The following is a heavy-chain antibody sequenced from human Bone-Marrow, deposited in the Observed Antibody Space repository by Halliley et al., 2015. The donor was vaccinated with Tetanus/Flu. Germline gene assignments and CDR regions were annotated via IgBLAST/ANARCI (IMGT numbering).Heavy chain of an antibody. V-gene: IGHV3-33*06. CDR2: SK. J-gene: IGHJ6*02. CDR3: AKVLGPDDSFDSGSLYYFCAMDV. Sequence: SKYNADSVKGRFSISRDNSKNTLFLEMNSRRADDTAVYYCAKVLGPDDSFDSGSLYYFCAMDVWGQGTTVTVSS. D-gene: IGHD3-10*01.